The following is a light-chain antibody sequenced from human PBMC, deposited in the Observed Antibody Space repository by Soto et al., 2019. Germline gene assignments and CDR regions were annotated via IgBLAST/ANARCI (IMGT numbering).Light chain of an antibody. CDR1: QDISNF. V-gene: IGKV1-16*02. CDR3: QQYMRYPVT. Sequence: DIQMTQSPSSLSASVGDRVTITCRASQDISNFLAWFQQKPRKAHKSLISAASSLQSGVPSKFSGSGSGTDFTLTINSLQPDDSATYYCQQYMRYPVTFGQGTRLEIK. CDR2: AAS. J-gene: IGKJ5*01.